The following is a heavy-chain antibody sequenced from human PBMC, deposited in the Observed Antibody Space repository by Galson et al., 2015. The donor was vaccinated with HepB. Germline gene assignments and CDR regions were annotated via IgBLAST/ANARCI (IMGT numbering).Heavy chain of an antibody. D-gene: IGHD6-19*01. Sequence: LSLTCTVSGGSISSSTYYWGWIRQPPGKGLEWIGSIYYSGSAYYNPSLKSRVTISVDTSKNNLSLKLTSVTAADTAVYYCARGAVARTLDAFEIWGQGTMVTVSS. CDR2: IYYSGSA. CDR3: ARGAVARTLDAFEI. V-gene: IGHV4-39*02. J-gene: IGHJ3*02. CDR1: GGSISSSTYY.